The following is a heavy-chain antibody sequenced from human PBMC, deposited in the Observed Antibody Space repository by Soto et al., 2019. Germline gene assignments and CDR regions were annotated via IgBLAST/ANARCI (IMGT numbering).Heavy chain of an antibody. D-gene: IGHD2-2*01. CDR1: GFTFDDYT. CDR3: AKDISDSTSYYYGMDV. J-gene: IGHJ6*02. V-gene: IGHV3-43*01. Sequence: GGSLRLSCAASGFTFDDYTMHWVRQAPGKGLGWVSLISWDGGSTYYADSVKGRFTISRDNSKNSLYLQMNSLRTEDTALYYCAKDISDSTSYYYGMDVWGQGTTVTVSS. CDR2: ISWDGGST.